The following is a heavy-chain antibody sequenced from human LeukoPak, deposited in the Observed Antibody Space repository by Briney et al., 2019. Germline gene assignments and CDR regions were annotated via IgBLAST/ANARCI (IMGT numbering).Heavy chain of an antibody. CDR3: ARRGCSGGSCPRDAFDI. CDR1: GGSISSYY. V-gene: IGHV4-59*08. CDR2: IYYSGST. D-gene: IGHD2-15*01. J-gene: IGHJ3*02. Sequence: SETLSLTCTVSGGSISSYYWSWIRQPPGKGLEWIGYIYYSGSTNYNPSLKCRVTISVDTSKNQFSLKLSSVTAADTAVYYCARRGCSGGSCPRDAFDIWGQGTMVTISS.